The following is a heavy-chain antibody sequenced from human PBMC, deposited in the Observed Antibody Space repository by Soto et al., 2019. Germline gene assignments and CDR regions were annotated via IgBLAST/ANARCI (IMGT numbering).Heavy chain of an antibody. J-gene: IGHJ4*02. V-gene: IGHV3-30*03. D-gene: IGHD3-22*01. Sequence: GRSLRLSCAASGFSITNYGMHWVRQAQGKGLEWVAAVPHDESDKYYADSVQGRFTLSRDISKNTLYLQMNSLRAEDTAVYYCARDYDSSGYPRYYFDYWGQGTLVTVSS. CDR2: VPHDESDK. CDR1: GFSITNYG. CDR3: ARDYDSSGYPRYYFDY.